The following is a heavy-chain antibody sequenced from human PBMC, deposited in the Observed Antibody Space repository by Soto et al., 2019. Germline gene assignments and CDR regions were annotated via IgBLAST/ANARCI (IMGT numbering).Heavy chain of an antibody. CDR3: VRPRPSGENYGMDV. CDR2: LYTEGTT. J-gene: IGHJ6*02. CDR1: GLTVSHNY. D-gene: IGHD3-16*01. V-gene: IGHV3-53*01. Sequence: PGGSLRLSCAASGLTVSHNYMAWVRQAPEMGLEWVSILYTEGTTYYADSVKGRFTISRDSSKNTPFLQMDSLRAEDTAVYYCVRPRPSGENYGMDVWGQGTTVTVSS.